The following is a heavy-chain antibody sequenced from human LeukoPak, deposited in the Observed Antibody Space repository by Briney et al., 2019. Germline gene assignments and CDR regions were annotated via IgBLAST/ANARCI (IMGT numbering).Heavy chain of an antibody. Sequence: PGRSLRLSCAASGFTFSSYAMHWVRQAPGKGLEWVAVLSYDGSNKYYADSVKGRFTISRDNSKNTLHLQMNSLRAGDTAVYYCARAETGYVDGMGCYWGQGTLVTVSS. CDR1: GFTFSSYA. V-gene: IGHV3-30-3*01. CDR2: LSYDGSNK. CDR3: ARAETGYVDGMGCY. D-gene: IGHD6-19*01. J-gene: IGHJ4*02.